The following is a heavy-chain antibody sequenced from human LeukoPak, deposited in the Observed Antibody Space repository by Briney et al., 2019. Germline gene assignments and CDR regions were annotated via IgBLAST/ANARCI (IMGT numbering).Heavy chain of an antibody. CDR3: AREVPSDRAKRSSGGGRTSWLRSSRPAAFDI. Sequence: GASVKVSCKASGYTFTSYYMHWVRQAPGQGLEWMGIINPSGGSTSYAQKFQGRVTMTRDTSTSTVYMELSSLRSEDTAVYYCAREVPSDRAKRSSGGGRTSWLRSSRPAAFDIWGQGTMVTVSS. J-gene: IGHJ3*02. CDR1: GYTFTSYY. D-gene: IGHD2-2*01. V-gene: IGHV1-46*01. CDR2: INPSGGST.